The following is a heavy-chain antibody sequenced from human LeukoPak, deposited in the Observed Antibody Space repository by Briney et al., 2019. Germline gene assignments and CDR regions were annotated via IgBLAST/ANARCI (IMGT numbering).Heavy chain of an antibody. CDR2: IIPIFGTA. CDR1: GYSFTSYW. D-gene: IGHD3-3*01. Sequence: RISCKGSGYSFTSYWISWVRQAPGQGLEWMGGIIPIFGTANYAQKFQGRVTITADESTSTAYMELSSLRSEDTAVYYCAVMIGSGSPYYFDYWGQGTLVTVSS. J-gene: IGHJ4*02. CDR3: AVMIGSGSPYYFDY. V-gene: IGHV1-69*01.